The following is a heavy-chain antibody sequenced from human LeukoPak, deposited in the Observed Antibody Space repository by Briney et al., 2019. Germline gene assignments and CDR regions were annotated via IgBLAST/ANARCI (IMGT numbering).Heavy chain of an antibody. J-gene: IGHJ6*02. D-gene: IGHD6-13*01. V-gene: IGHV3-7*01. CDR3: ARYPSSSWPYGMDV. Sequence: GGSLRLSCAASGFTFSSYWMSWVRQAPGKGLEWVANIKQDGSEKYYVDSVKGRFTISRDNAKNSMYLPMNSLRAEDTAVYYCARYPSSSWPYGMDVWGQGTTVTVSS. CDR1: GFTFSSYW. CDR2: IKQDGSEK.